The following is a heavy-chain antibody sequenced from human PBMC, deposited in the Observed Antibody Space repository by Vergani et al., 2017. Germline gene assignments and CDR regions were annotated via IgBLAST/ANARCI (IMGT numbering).Heavy chain of an antibody. CDR1: GYSISSGYY. V-gene: IGHV4-38-2*01. J-gene: IGHJ3*02. CDR3: ASLLGADAFDI. Sequence: QVQLQESGPGLVKPSETLSLTCAVPGYSISSGYYWGWIRQPPGKGLEWIGSIYHSGSTYYNPSLKSRVTISVDTSKNQFSLKLSSVTAADTAVYYCASLLGADAFDIWGQGTMVTVSS. CDR2: IYHSGST. D-gene: IGHD3-3*02.